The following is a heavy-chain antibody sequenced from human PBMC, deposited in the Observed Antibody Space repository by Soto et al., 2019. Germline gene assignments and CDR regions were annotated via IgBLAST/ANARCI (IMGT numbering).Heavy chain of an antibody. D-gene: IGHD3-22*01. J-gene: IGHJ4*02. V-gene: IGHV3-21*01. CDR3: ARGITTVQREDQLAY. Sequence: EVQLVESGGGLVKPGGSLRLSCAASGFIFSDYSINWVRQAPGKGLEWVSSISTVGSHIYYADSVKGRFTVSRDNAKNSLYLQMNSLGAEDTAVYYCARGITTVQREDQLAYWGQGTLVTVSS. CDR1: GFIFSDYS. CDR2: ISTVGSHI.